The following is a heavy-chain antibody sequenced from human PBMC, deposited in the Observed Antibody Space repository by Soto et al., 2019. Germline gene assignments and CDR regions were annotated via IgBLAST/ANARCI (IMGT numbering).Heavy chain of an antibody. CDR1: GFTFRTFA. D-gene: IGHD2-15*01. V-gene: IGHV3-23*05. CDR2: IDNSGANT. Sequence: EEQLLESGGGLVQPGGSLRLSCAPSGFTFRTFAMIWVRQPPGKGLEWVSAIDNSGANTFYADSVRGRFTISRDNSKNTLFLQMNSLRAEDSAIYYCAKLGSSSPTVVWGQGTLVTVSS. J-gene: IGHJ4*02. CDR3: AKLGSSSPTVV.